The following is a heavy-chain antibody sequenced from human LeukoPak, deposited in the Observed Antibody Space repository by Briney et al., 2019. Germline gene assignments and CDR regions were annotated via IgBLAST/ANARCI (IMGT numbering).Heavy chain of an antibody. J-gene: IGHJ4*02. CDR2: INWVGDTS. D-gene: IGHD4-17*01. CDR3: AEDRQYGDYGGGAFFDS. CDR1: GFTFDDYA. Sequence: GGSLRLSCAASGFTFDDYAMHWVRQDPGKGLQWISSINWVGDTSSYADSVKGRFTVSRDNTRGSLFLQMHSLRSEDTALYYCAEDRQYGDYGGGAFFDSWGQGTLVTVS. V-gene: IGHV3-43D*03.